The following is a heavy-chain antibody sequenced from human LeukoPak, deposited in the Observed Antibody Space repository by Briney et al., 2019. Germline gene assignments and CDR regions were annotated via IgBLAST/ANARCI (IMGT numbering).Heavy chain of an antibody. J-gene: IGHJ4*02. Sequence: GGSLRLSCAASGFTVSSNYMSWVRQAPGKGLEWVSVIYSGGSTYYADSVKGRFTISRDNSKNTLYLQMNSLRAEDTAVYYCARDPEGYYDSSGRDYWGQGTLVTVSS. CDR2: IYSGGST. D-gene: IGHD3-22*01. V-gene: IGHV3-53*01. CDR3: ARDPEGYYDSSGRDY. CDR1: GFTVSSNY.